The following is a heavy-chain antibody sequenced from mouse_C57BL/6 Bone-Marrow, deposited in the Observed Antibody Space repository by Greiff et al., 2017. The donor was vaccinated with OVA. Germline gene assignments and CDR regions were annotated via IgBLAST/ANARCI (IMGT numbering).Heavy chain of an antibody. D-gene: IGHD3-2*02. CDR3: ARPAQATSYFDY. CDR1: GYTFTSYW. CDR2: IDPSDSYT. Sequence: QVQLKQSGAELVKPGASVKLSCKASGYTFTSYWMQWVKQRPGQGLEWIGEIDPSDSYTNYNQKFKGKATLTVDTSSSTAYMQLSSLTSEDSAVYYCARPAQATSYFDYWGQGTTLTVSS. V-gene: IGHV1-50*01. J-gene: IGHJ2*01.